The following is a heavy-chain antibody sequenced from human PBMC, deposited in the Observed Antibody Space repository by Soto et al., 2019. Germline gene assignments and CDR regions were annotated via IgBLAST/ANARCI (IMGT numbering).Heavy chain of an antibody. CDR1: GFSFSNYA. CDR2: ISSDGTNI. D-gene: IGHD4-4*01. V-gene: IGHV3-30*04. CDR3: AREVGTTVPTRYFDS. J-gene: IGHJ4*02. Sequence: QVQLVESGGGVVQPGTSLRLFCEASGFSFSNYAMHWVRQAPGKALEWVAVISSDGTNIYYADSVKGRFTISRDNSQNTLYLQVNGLTAEDTAVFFCAREVGTTVPTRYFDSWGQGTLVTVPS.